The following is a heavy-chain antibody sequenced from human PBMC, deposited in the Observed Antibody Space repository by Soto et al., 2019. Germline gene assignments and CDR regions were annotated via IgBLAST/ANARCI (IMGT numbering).Heavy chain of an antibody. CDR1: GFTFDDYA. V-gene: IGHV3-9*01. CDR3: AKDGPDYGMDV. J-gene: IGHJ6*02. CDR2: ISWNSGSI. Sequence: SLRLSCAASGFTFDDYAMHWVRQAPGKGLEWVSGISWNSGSIGYADSVKGRFTISRDNAKNSLYLQMNSLRAEDTALYYCAKDGPDYGMDVWGQGTTVTVSS.